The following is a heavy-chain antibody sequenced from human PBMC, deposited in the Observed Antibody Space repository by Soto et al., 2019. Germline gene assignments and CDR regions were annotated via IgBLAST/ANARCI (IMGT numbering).Heavy chain of an antibody. V-gene: IGHV4-38-2*01. Sequence: NPSETLSLTCVVSGSSINRNYYWLCIRQPPGKGLEWIEAIHNSGTTYYKPTIKSRVTITKDTSKNHFSLRLPSVTAADTAIYYCARGLYGGNFDYWGQGTPVTVSS. CDR3: ARGLYGGNFDY. D-gene: IGHD4-17*01. CDR2: IHNSGTT. CDR1: GSSINRNYY. J-gene: IGHJ4*02.